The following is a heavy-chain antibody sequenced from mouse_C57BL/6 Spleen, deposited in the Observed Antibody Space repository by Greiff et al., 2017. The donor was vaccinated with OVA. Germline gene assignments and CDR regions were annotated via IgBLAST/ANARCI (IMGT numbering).Heavy chain of an antibody. CDR1: GFSLTSYG. V-gene: IGHV2-5*01. J-gene: IGHJ3*01. D-gene: IGHD2-3*01. CDR3: AKEDDGYYPGFAY. CDR2: IWRGGST. Sequence: VKLQESGPGLVQPSQSLSITCTVSGFSLTSYGVHWVRQSPGKGLEWLGVIWRGGSTDYNAAFMSRLSITKDNSKSQIFFTMNSLQADDTAIYYCAKEDDGYYPGFAYWGQGTLVTVSA.